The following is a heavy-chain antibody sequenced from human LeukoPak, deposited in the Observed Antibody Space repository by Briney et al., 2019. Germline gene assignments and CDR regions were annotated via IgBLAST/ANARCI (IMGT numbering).Heavy chain of an antibody. Sequence: SETLSLTCAVYGGSFSGYYWSWIRQPPGKGLEWIGEINHSGSTNYNPSLKSRVTISVHTSKNQFSLKLSSVTAADTAVYYCVARYYDFWSGYYTLDYWGQGTLVTVSS. D-gene: IGHD3-3*01. CDR1: GGSFSGYY. CDR3: VARYYDFWSGYYTLDY. V-gene: IGHV4-34*01. CDR2: INHSGST. J-gene: IGHJ4*02.